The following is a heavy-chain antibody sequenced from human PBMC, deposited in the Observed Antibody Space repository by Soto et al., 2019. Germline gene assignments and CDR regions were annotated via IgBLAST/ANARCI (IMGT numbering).Heavy chain of an antibody. CDR2: IYYSGST. Sequence: SETLSLTCTVSGGSISSYYWSWIRQPPGKGLEWIGYIYYSGSTNYNPSLKSRVTISVDTSKNQFSLKLSSVTAADTAVYYCAREGIAAAGTYYYYYYGMDVWDQGTTVTVSS. D-gene: IGHD6-13*01. J-gene: IGHJ6*02. V-gene: IGHV4-59*01. CDR1: GGSISSYY. CDR3: AREGIAAAGTYYYYYYGMDV.